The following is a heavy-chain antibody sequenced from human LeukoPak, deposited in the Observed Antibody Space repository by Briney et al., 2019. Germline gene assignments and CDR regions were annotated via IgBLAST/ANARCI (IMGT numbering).Heavy chain of an antibody. CDR3: AELGITMIGGV. J-gene: IGHJ6*04. CDR2: ISWNSGSR. CDR1: GFSFDEYA. D-gene: IGHD3-10*02. V-gene: IGHV3-9*01. Sequence: PGGSLRLSCAASGFSFDEYAMHWVRQAPGKGLEWVSGISWNSGSRAYADSVKGRFTISRDNAKNSLYLQMNSLRAEDTAVYYCAELGITMIGGVWGKGTTVTISS.